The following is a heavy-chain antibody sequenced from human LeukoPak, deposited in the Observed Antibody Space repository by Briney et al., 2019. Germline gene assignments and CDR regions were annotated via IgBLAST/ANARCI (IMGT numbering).Heavy chain of an antibody. V-gene: IGHV1-18*01. CDR3: ARSPYNWNYEYYFDY. CDR2: ISAYNGNT. CDR1: GYTFTSYG. D-gene: IGHD1-7*01. Sequence: GASVKVPCKASGYTFTSYGISWVRQAPGQGLEWMGWISAYNGNTNYAQKLQGRVTMTTDTSTSTAYMELRSLRSDDTAVYYCARSPYNWNYEYYFDYWGQGTLVTVSS. J-gene: IGHJ4*02.